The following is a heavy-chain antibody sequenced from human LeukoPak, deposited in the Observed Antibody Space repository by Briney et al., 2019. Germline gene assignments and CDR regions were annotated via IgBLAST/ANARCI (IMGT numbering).Heavy chain of an antibody. CDR3: ARGHLVGGWFKYDAFEI. V-gene: IGHV1-2*02. CDR1: GYTFTGYY. Sequence: ASVKVSCKASGYTFTGYYMHWVRQAPGQGLEWMGWINPNSGGTNYAQKFQGRVTMTRDTSISTAYMELSRLRSDDTAVYYCARGHLVGGWFKYDAFEIWGQGTMVTVSS. CDR2: INPNSGGT. J-gene: IGHJ3*02. D-gene: IGHD6-19*01.